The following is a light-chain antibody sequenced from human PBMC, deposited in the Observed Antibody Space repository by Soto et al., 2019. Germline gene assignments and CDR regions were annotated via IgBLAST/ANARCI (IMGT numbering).Light chain of an antibody. CDR1: QSIGDY. J-gene: IGKJ1*01. CDR2: DAS. Sequence: DIGMTQSRSTLSASGGDIVTIRCRASQSIGDYLAWYQDKPGKAPRLLIYDASNLKSGVPSRFSGSGSGTEFTLTIANLQPDDFATYYCQQYDIYRTFGPGTKVDIK. CDR3: QQYDIYRT. V-gene: IGKV1-5*01.